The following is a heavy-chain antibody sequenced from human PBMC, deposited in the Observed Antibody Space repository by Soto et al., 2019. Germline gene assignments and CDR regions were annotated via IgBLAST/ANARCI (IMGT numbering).Heavy chain of an antibody. CDR1: GYNFTSYW. J-gene: IGHJ4*02. V-gene: IGHV5-10-1*01. Sequence: GESLKISCKGSGYNFTSYWISWVRQMPGKGLEWMGRIDPSDSYTNYRPSFQGHVTISADRSISTAYLQWSSLRASDTAMYYCARMVRFCSGGSCYAFDSWGQGTLVTVSS. CDR3: ARMVRFCSGGSCYAFDS. D-gene: IGHD2-15*01. CDR2: IDPSDSYT.